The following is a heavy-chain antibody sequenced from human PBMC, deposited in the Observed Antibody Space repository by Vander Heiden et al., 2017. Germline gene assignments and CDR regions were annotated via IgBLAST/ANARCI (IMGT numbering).Heavy chain of an antibody. CDR3: ARDLRIVGKSYGMDV. CDR2: IPYDGSNK. J-gene: IGHJ6*02. D-gene: IGHD1-26*01. CDR1: GFTFSSYA. Sequence: QVQLVESGGGVVQPGRSLRLSCAASGFTFSSYAMHRIRQAPGKGLEWVAVIPYDGSNKYYADSVKGRFTISTDNSKNTLYLQMNSLRAEDTAVYYCARDLRIVGKSYGMDVWGQGTTVTVSS. V-gene: IGHV3-30-3*01.